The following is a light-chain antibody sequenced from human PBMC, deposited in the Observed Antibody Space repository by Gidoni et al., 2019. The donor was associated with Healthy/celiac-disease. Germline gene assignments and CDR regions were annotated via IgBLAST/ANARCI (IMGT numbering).Light chain of an antibody. CDR3: AAWDDSLNGPV. J-gene: IGLJ2*01. CDR2: SNN. V-gene: IGLV1-44*01. CDR1: SSNIGSHT. Sequence: HSVLTQPPSASGTPGQRVTISCSGSSSNIGSHTVTWYQQLPGTAPKLLIDSNNQRPSGVPDRFSGSKSGTSASLAISGLQSEDEADYYCAAWDDSLNGPVFGGGTKLTVL.